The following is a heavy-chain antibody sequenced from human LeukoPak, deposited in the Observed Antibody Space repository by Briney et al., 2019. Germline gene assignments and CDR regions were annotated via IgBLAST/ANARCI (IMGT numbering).Heavy chain of an antibody. Sequence: ASVTVSCKPSGYTFTGYYMHWVRQAPGQGLEWMGWINPNSGDTNYAQKFQGRVTMTGDTSISTAYMELSRLRSDDTAVYYCARDFSTMIVHLGYFDCWGQGTLVTVSS. CDR3: ARDFSTMIVHLGYFDC. CDR1: GYTFTGYY. CDR2: INPNSGDT. V-gene: IGHV1-2*02. D-gene: IGHD3-22*01. J-gene: IGHJ4*02.